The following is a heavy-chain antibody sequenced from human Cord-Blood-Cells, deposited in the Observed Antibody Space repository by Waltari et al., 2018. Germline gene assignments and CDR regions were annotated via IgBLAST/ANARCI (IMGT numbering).Heavy chain of an antibody. Sequence: QVQLQESGPGLVKPSETLSLTCAVSGYSISSGYYWGWIRQPPGKGLEWIGSIYHSGGTYYNPSLKSRVTISVDTSKNQFSLKLSSVTAADTAVYYCARGMYSSSFLGYCSGGSCYFDYWGQGTLVTVSS. CDR3: ARGMYSSSFLGYCSGGSCYFDY. CDR2: IYHSGGT. J-gene: IGHJ4*02. D-gene: IGHD2-15*01. V-gene: IGHV4-38-2*01. CDR1: GYSISSGYY.